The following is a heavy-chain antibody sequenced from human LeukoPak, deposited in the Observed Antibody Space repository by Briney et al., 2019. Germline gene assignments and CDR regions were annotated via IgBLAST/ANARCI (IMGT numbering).Heavy chain of an antibody. J-gene: IGHJ4*02. CDR1: GFTVSSNY. V-gene: IGHV3-53*01. Sequence: PGGSLRLSCAASGFTVSSNYMSWVRQAPGKGLEWVSVIYSGGSTYYADSVKGRFTISRDNSKNTLYLQMNSLRAEDTAVYYCARELDAGYSSGWYGYWGQGTLATVSS. D-gene: IGHD6-19*01. CDR2: IYSGGST. CDR3: ARELDAGYSSGWYGY.